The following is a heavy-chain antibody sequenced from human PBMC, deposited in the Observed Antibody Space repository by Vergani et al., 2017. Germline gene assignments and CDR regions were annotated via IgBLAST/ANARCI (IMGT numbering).Heavy chain of an antibody. CDR3: TTAWGLYYLHGEYFQY. CDR2: ISSGGGDI. CDR1: GFTFDTYT. Sequence: EVQLLESGGGLVQPGGSRRLSCAGAGFTFDTYTMAYVRQAPGKGLEGVATISSGGGDIFYADSVKGRFTISRDNSKNTLFLQMNSLKDKDTAVHYCTTAWGLYYLHGEYFQYWGRGTLVSVSS. J-gene: IGHJ1*01. V-gene: IGHV3-23*01. D-gene: IGHD3-10*01.